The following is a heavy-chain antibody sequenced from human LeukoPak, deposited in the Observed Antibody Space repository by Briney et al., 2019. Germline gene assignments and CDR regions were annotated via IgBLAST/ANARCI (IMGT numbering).Heavy chain of an antibody. CDR1: GYTFTAYY. V-gene: IGHV1-2*02. D-gene: IGHD6-19*01. Sequence: ASVKVSCKASGYTFTAYYIHWRRQAPGQGPEWMGWIKPDSGSSHYAQKFQGRVTMTRDTSSNSAYMDLTRLESDDTAVYYCARARVPIAVAGLYYFDYWGQGALVTVSS. J-gene: IGHJ4*02. CDR3: ARARVPIAVAGLYYFDY. CDR2: IKPDSGSS.